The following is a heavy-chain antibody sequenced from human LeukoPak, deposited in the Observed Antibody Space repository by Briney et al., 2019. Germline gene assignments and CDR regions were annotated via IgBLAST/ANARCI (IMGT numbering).Heavy chain of an antibody. CDR2: ISSSGFTK. CDR1: GFTFSNYE. V-gene: IGHV3-48*03. J-gene: IGHJ4*02. CDR3: ARETGGQWLRLDY. D-gene: IGHD5-12*01. Sequence: GGSLRPSCAASGFTFSNYEMNWVRQAPGKGLEWVSYISSSGFTKYYADSVKGRFTISRDNAKNSLYLQMNSLRAEDTAVYYCARETGGQWLRLDYWGQGTLVTVSS.